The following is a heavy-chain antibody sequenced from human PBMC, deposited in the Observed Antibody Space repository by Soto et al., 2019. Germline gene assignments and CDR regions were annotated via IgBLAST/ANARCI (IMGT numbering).Heavy chain of an antibody. Sequence: GASVKVSCKASGFTFTRYAISWVRQAPGQGLEWMGWISAYNDNTNYAQKLQGRVTMTTDTSTSTAYMELNSLRAEDTAVYYCAKGRVVVPAAPLDYWGQGTLVTVSS. V-gene: IGHV1-18*01. CDR2: ISAYNDNT. D-gene: IGHD2-2*01. CDR1: GFTFTRYA. J-gene: IGHJ4*02. CDR3: AKGRVVVPAAPLDY.